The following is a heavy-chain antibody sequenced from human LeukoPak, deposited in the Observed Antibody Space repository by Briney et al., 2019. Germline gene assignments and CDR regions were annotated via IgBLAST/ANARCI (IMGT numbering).Heavy chain of an antibody. Sequence: GGSLRLSCAASGFTFSSYEMNWVRQAPGKGLEWVSYISSSGSTIYYADSVKGRFTISRDNAKNSLYLQMNSLRAEDTAVYYCARVEQQLFYGLNFDHWGQGTLVTVSS. V-gene: IGHV3-48*03. J-gene: IGHJ4*02. CDR1: GFTFSSYE. D-gene: IGHD6-13*01. CDR3: ARVEQQLFYGLNFDH. CDR2: ISSSGSTI.